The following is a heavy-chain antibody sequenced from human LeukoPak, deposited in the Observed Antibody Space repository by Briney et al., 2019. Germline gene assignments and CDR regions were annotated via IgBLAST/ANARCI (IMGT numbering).Heavy chain of an antibody. CDR3: ARAGLGDYYAFDI. J-gene: IGHJ3*02. D-gene: IGHD3-22*01. Sequence: SETLSLTCTVSGGSISSSSYYWGWIRQPPGKGLEWIGSIYYSGSTYYNPSLKSRVTISVDTSKNQFSLKLSSVTAADTAVYYCARAGLGDYYAFDIWGQGTMVTVSS. V-gene: IGHV4-39*07. CDR2: IYYSGST. CDR1: GGSISSSSYY.